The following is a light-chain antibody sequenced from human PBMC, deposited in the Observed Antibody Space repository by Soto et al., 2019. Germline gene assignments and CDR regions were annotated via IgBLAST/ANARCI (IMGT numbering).Light chain of an antibody. Sequence: QSALTQPRSVSGSPGQSVTISCTGTSSDVGGYSYVSWYQQHPGKAPKLMIYDVSKRPSGVPDRFSGSKSGNTASLTISGLQAEDEADYYCCSYAGRYTDVFGTGTKLTVL. CDR1: SSDVGGYSY. CDR2: DVS. CDR3: CSYAGRYTDV. J-gene: IGLJ1*01. V-gene: IGLV2-11*01.